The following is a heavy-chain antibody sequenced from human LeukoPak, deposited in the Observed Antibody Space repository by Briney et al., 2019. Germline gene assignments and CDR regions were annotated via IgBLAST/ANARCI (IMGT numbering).Heavy chain of an antibody. CDR2: LYYSGST. Sequence: SETLSLTCTVSGGSISSYYWTWIRQPPGKGLEWIGSLYYSGSTNYNPSLKSRVTISVDTSKNQSSLKLSPVTAADTAVYYCARVWGGSYSSDYWGQGTLVTVSS. J-gene: IGHJ4*02. CDR1: GGSISSYY. D-gene: IGHD1-26*01. V-gene: IGHV4-59*01. CDR3: ARVWGGSYSSDY.